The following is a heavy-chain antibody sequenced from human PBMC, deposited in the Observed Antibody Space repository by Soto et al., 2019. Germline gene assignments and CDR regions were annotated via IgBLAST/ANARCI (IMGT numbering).Heavy chain of an antibody. V-gene: IGHV1-58*01. Sequence: QMQLVQSGPEVKKPGTSVKVSCKASGFTFTSSAVQWVRQARGQRLEWIGWIVVGSGNTNYAQKFQERVTITRDMSTCTAYMELSSLRSDDTAVYYCAADLYCSGGSYTQDYYYYGMDAWGQGTTVTFSS. CDR2: IVVGSGNT. J-gene: IGHJ6*02. CDR1: GFTFTSSA. D-gene: IGHD2-15*01. CDR3: AADLYCSGGSYTQDYYYYGMDA.